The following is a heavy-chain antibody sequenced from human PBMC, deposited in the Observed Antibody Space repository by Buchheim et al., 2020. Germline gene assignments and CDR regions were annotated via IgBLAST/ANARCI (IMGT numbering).Heavy chain of an antibody. CDR1: GGSFSGYY. V-gene: IGHV4-34*01. CDR3: ARARFGRRPTIFGVVITGNWFDP. CDR2: INHSGST. J-gene: IGHJ5*02. Sequence: QVQLQQWGAGLLKPSETLSLTCAVYGGSFSGYYWSWIRQPPGKGLEWIGEINHSGSTNYNPSLKSRVTISVDTPKNQFSLKLSSVTAADTAVYYCARARFGRRPTIFGVVITGNWFDPWGQGTL. D-gene: IGHD3-3*01.